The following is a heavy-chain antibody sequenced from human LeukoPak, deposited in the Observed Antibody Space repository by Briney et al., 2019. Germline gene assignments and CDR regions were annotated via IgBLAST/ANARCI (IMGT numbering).Heavy chain of an antibody. V-gene: IGHV4-31*03. J-gene: IGHJ3*02. CDR3: ARDLTNYDFWSGYSTADAFDI. CDR2: IYYSGST. Sequence: SETLSLTCTVSGGSISSGGYYWSWIRQHPGKGLEWIGYIYYSGSTYYTPSLKSRVTISVDTSKNQFSLKLSSVTAADTAVYYCARDLTNYDFWSGYSTADAFDIWGQGTMVTVSS. CDR1: GGSISSGGYY. D-gene: IGHD3-3*01.